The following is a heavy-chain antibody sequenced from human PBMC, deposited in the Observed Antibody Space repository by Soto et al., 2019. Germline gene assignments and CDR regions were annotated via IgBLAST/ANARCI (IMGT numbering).Heavy chain of an antibody. Sequence: PGGSLRLCCGTSGFVFSSDGMQWVRQAPGKGLEGVAAIWHDGSEKYDADLVKGRFTISRDNSKSTLYLQMHSLRAEDTAVYYCPRDPRDSPGAYYYHYYGLDVWGQGTTVTVSS. V-gene: IGHV3-33*01. CDR1: GFVFSSDG. CDR2: IWHDGSEK. D-gene: IGHD2-21*01. CDR3: PRDPRDSPGAYYYHYYGLDV. J-gene: IGHJ6*02.